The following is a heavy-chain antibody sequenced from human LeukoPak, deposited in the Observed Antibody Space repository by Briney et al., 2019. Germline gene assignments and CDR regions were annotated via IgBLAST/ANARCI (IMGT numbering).Heavy chain of an antibody. Sequence: PSETLSLTCTVSGGSISSGDYYWSWIRQPPGKGLEWIGYIYYSGSTYYNPSLKSRVTISVDTSKNQFSLKLSSVTAADTAVYYCARDLDQVGYFDLWGRGTLVTVSS. CDR2: IYYSGST. CDR3: ARDLDQVGYFDL. CDR1: GGSISSGDYY. V-gene: IGHV4-30-4*08. J-gene: IGHJ2*01. D-gene: IGHD2-2*01.